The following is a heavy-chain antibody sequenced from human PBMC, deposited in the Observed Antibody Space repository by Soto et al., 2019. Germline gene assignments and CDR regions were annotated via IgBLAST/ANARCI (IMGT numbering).Heavy chain of an antibody. CDR1: AGSIRGSY. Sequence: SETLSLTSSVSAGSIRGSYCSWIRQPPEKGKELIASISYTGSVSLNPSLMSRFSVSVDTTENPCYLKLTSVTAADTATYCSATGGGWLQNSNLRGIYFDCWGQGALVTFSS. V-gene: IGHV4-59*01. J-gene: IGHJ4*02. CDR2: ISYTGSV. CDR3: ATGGGWLQNSNLRGIYFDC. D-gene: IGHD6-19*01.